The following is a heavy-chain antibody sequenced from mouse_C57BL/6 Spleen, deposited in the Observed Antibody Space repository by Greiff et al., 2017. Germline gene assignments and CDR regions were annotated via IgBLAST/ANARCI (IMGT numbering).Heavy chain of an antibody. J-gene: IGHJ4*01. V-gene: IGHV1-69*01. Sequence: QVQLKQPGAELVMPGASVKLSCKASGYTFTSYWMHWVKQRPGQGLEWIGEIDPSDSYTNYNQKFKGKSTLTVDKSSSTAYMQRSSLTSEDSSVDYCARADGNYFYYYAMDYWGQGTSVTVSS. CDR1: GYTFTSYW. D-gene: IGHD2-1*01. CDR2: IDPSDSYT. CDR3: ARADGNYFYYYAMDY.